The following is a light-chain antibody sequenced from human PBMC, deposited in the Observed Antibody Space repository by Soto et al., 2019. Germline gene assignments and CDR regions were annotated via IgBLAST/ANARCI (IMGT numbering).Light chain of an antibody. Sequence: QSVLTQPRSVSGSPGQSVAISCTGTSSDFGGYNYVSWYQQHPGKAPKLMIYDVTKRPSGVPDRFSASKSGNTASLTISGLQADDEADYYCCSYAGSYSYVFGTGTKVTVL. V-gene: IGLV2-11*01. CDR2: DVT. CDR3: CSYAGSYSYV. J-gene: IGLJ1*01. CDR1: SSDFGGYNY.